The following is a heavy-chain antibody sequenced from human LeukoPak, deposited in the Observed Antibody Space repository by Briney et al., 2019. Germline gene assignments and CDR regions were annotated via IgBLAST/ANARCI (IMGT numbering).Heavy chain of an antibody. Sequence: SETLSLTCTVSGGSISSYYWSWIRQPAGKGLEWIGRIDTSGNTNYKPSLKSRVTMSVDTSKNQFSLKLSSVTAADTAVYYCARGFGWSLSLDHWGQGTLVTVSS. CDR2: IDTSGNT. J-gene: IGHJ4*02. CDR3: ARGFGWSLSLDH. V-gene: IGHV4-4*07. D-gene: IGHD6-19*01. CDR1: GGSISSYY.